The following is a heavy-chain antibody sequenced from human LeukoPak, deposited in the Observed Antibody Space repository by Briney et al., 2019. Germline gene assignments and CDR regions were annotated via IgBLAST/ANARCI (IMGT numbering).Heavy chain of an antibody. CDR2: TYDRSK. J-gene: IGHJ3*02. CDR3: ARGTNSAFDI. CDR1: GDSVSSSSVA. Sequence: SQPLSLTCTISGDSVSSSSVAWNWIRRSPLRGLEWLGRTYDRSKDYAVSVKGRITINSDTSKNQFSLQLNSVTPEDTAVYYCARGTNSAFDIWGQGTMVTVSS. V-gene: IGHV6-1*01. D-gene: IGHD2-8*01.